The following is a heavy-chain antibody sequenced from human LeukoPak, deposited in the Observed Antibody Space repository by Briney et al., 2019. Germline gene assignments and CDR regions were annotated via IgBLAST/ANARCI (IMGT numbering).Heavy chain of an antibody. V-gene: IGHV4-4*07. D-gene: IGHD6-13*01. CDR2: IYTSGST. J-gene: IGHJ3*02. CDR3: ARSLFSSWSSDAFDI. Sequence: NTSETLSLTCTVSGGSISSYYWSWIRQPAGKGLEWIGRIYTSGSTNYNPSLKSRVTISVDTSKNQFSLKLSSVTAADTAVYYCARSLFSSWSSDAFDIWGQGTMVTVSS. CDR1: GGSISSYY.